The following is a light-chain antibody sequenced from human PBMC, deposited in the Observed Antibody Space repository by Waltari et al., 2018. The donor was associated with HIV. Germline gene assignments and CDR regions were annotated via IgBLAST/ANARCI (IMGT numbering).Light chain of an antibody. CDR3: MQATHWPLT. V-gene: IGKV2-30*01. CDR2: KVS. J-gene: IGKJ1*01. CDR1: QSLVSSDGNTY. Sequence: EVVIPKSPLSLPVTLGRPAPIPGGLGQSLVSSDGNTYLNWFQQRPGQSPRRLIYKVSNRDSGVPDRFSGSGSGTDFTLKISRVEAEDVGVYYCMQATHWPLTFGQGTKVEIK.